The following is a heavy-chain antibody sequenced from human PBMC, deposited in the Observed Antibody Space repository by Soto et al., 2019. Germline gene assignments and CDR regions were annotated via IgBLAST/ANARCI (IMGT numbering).Heavy chain of an antibody. CDR2: INPNSGGT. CDR3: ARNREYYDSSAYFGYYYYGMDV. D-gene: IGHD3-22*01. V-gene: IGHV1-2*04. Sequence: ASVKVSCKASGYTFTSYGISWVRQAPGQGLEWMGWINPNSGGTNYAQKFQGWVTMTRDTSISTAYMELSRLRSDDTAVYYCARNREYYDSSAYFGYYYYGMDVWGQGTTVTVSS. J-gene: IGHJ6*02. CDR1: GYTFTSYG.